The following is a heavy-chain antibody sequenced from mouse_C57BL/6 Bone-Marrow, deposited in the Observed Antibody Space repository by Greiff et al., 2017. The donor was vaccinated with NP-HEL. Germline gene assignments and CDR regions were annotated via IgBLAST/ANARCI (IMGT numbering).Heavy chain of an antibody. V-gene: IGHV1-80*01. D-gene: IGHD2-3*01. Sequence: VQLQESGAELVKPGASVKISCKASGYAFSSYWMNWVKQRPGKGLEWIGQIYPGDGDTNYNGKFKGKATLTADKSSSTAYMQLSSLTSEDSAVYFCAREGDGYSYWYFDVWGTGTTVTVSS. CDR1: GYAFSSYW. CDR3: AREGDGYSYWYFDV. J-gene: IGHJ1*03. CDR2: IYPGDGDT.